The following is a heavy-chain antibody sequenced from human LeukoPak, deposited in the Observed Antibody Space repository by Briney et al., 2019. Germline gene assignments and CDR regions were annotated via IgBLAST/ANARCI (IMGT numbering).Heavy chain of an antibody. CDR1: GFTFSSYE. Sequence: GGSLRLSCVASGFTFSSYEMNWVRQAPGKGLVWVSRIGSDGGSTTYADSVKGRFTISRDNAKNTLYLQMTSLRAEDTAVYYCARGGSGNFYYWGQGTLVTVSS. CDR3: ARGGSGNFYY. J-gene: IGHJ4*02. D-gene: IGHD1-26*01. CDR2: IGSDGGST. V-gene: IGHV3-74*03.